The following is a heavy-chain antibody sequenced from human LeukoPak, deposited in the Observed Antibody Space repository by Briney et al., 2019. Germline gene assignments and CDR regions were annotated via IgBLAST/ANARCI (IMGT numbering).Heavy chain of an antibody. Sequence: SETLSLTCTVSGGSISGFYWSWIRQPAGKGLEWIGRIYPSGGTNYNPSLKSRVTMSVDLSENHVSLKLTSVTAADTAVYYCAREGGFYRPLDYSGQGTLVTVSS. CDR3: AREGGFYRPLDY. CDR1: GGSISGFY. D-gene: IGHD6-25*01. J-gene: IGHJ4*02. V-gene: IGHV4-4*07. CDR2: IYPSGGT.